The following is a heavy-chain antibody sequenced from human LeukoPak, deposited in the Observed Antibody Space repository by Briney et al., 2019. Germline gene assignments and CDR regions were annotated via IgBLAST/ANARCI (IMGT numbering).Heavy chain of an antibody. J-gene: IGHJ4*02. CDR3: ARDGPSGSFYSDFDF. Sequence: ASVKVSCKASGYTFTGFYMHWVRQAPGQGLEWIGWINPNSGGTNFAQNFQGRVTMTRDTSISTAYMELSRLTSDDTAVYYCARDGPSGSFYSDFDFWGQGTLVTVSS. V-gene: IGHV1-2*02. D-gene: IGHD1-26*01. CDR1: GYTFTGFY. CDR2: INPNSGGT.